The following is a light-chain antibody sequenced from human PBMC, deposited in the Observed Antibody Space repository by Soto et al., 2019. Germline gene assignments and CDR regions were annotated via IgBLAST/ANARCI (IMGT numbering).Light chain of an antibody. CDR1: NSNIGAAYD. CDR2: INS. J-gene: IGLJ2*01. Sequence: QSVLTQPPSVSGALGQNVTISCTGTNSNIGAAYDIHWYQRRPGSAPKLLIYINSIRPSGVPDRFSGSKSPTSASLVIARLQVEDEADYYCQSYDSDLNAVIFGGGTKLTVL. CDR3: QSYDSDLNAVI. V-gene: IGLV1-40*01.